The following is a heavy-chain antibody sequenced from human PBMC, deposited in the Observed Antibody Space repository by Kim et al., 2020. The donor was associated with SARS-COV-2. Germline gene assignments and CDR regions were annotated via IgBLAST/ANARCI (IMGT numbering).Heavy chain of an antibody. CDR3: ASDYGDYSLSY. CDR2: IYYSGST. Sequence: SETLSLTCTVSGGSISSYYLSWIRQPPGKGLEWIGYIYYSGSTNYNPSLKSRVTISVDTSKNQFSLKLSSVTAADTAVYYCASDYGDYSLSYWGQGTLVTVSS. V-gene: IGHV4-59*13. D-gene: IGHD4-17*01. J-gene: IGHJ4*02. CDR1: GGSISSYY.